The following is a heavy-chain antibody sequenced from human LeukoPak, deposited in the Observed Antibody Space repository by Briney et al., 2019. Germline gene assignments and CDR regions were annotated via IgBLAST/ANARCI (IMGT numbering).Heavy chain of an antibody. CDR3: ARDSEPFDP. V-gene: IGHV4-34*01. J-gene: IGHJ5*02. Sequence: SETLSLTCAVYGGSFSGYYWSWIRQPPGKGLEWIGEINHSGSTNYNPSLKSRVTISVDTSKNQFSLKLSSVTAADTAVYYCARDSEPFDPWGQGTLVTVSS. CDR1: GGSFSGYY. D-gene: IGHD1-26*01. CDR2: INHSGST.